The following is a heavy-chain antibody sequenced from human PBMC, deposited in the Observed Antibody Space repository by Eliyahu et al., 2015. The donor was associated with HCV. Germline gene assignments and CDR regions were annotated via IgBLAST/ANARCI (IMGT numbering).Heavy chain of an antibody. V-gene: IGHV2-5*02. Sequence: QITLRESGPTRVKPTQTPTLTCTFSGFSLNSMGEGVGWIRQPPGKALEWLGFIYWDDEKRYSPSLRNRLTITKDNSKNLVVLTMTNMDPVDTGTYYCARPYISSSSFDSWGQGILVTVSS. J-gene: IGHJ4*02. CDR3: ARPYISSSSFDS. CDR1: GFSLNSMGEG. D-gene: IGHD3-3*02. CDR2: IYWDDEK.